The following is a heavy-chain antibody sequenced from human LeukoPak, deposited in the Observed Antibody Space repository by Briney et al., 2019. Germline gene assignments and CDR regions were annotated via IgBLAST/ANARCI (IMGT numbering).Heavy chain of an antibody. J-gene: IGHJ4*02. Sequence: GGSLRLSCAASGFTFSSYGMSWVRQAPGKGLEWVSAISGSGGSTYYADSVKGRFTISRDNSKNTLYLQMNSLRAEDTAVYYCAKGGFFRYDSSGYYEAHYFDYWGQGTLVTVSS. CDR3: AKGGFFRYDSSGYYEAHYFDY. D-gene: IGHD3-22*01. V-gene: IGHV3-23*01. CDR1: GFTFSSYG. CDR2: ISGSGGST.